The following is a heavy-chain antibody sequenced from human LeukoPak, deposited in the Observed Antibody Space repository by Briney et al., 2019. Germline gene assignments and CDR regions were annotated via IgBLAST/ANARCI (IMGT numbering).Heavy chain of an antibody. CDR2: ITWNSHSI. D-gene: IGHD2-2*01. V-gene: IGHV3-9*01. Sequence: GGSLRLSCAASGFTFDDYDMHWVRQAPGKGLEWVSGITWNSHSIAYADSVEGRFTISGDNAKTSLYLQMNSLRAEDTALYYCAKDISVGIVAEPVAMVSPLDVWGQGTMVTVSS. J-gene: IGHJ3*01. CDR1: GFTFDDYD. CDR3: AKDISVGIVAEPVAMVSPLDV.